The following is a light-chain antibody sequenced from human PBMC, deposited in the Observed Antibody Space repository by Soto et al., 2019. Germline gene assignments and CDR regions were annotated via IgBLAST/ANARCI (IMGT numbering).Light chain of an antibody. Sequence: IRMTQSPSSLSASTGDRVTFTCRASQNIRTYLNWYQHKPGKVPDLFIYSASGLRSGVPSRFSGSGSGTDFTLTISSLQPEDFATYFCQQSFSSPWTFGQGTKVVIK. V-gene: IGKV1-39*01. J-gene: IGKJ1*01. CDR2: SAS. CDR1: QNIRTY. CDR3: QQSFSSPWT.